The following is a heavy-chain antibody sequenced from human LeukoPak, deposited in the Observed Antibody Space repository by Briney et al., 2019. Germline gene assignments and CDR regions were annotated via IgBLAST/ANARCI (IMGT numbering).Heavy chain of an antibody. CDR2: ITSNGGST. V-gene: IGHV3-64*01. CDR3: ARAGGTGYLPNNFDY. J-gene: IGHJ4*02. CDR1: GFTFSSYT. D-gene: IGHD3/OR15-3a*01. Sequence: GGSLRHPCAVSGFTFSSYTMHWVRQAPGKGLEYVSAITSNGGSTYYANSVKGRFTISRDNAKNSLYLQMNSLRAEDTAVYYCARAGGTGYLPNNFDYWGQGTLVTVSS.